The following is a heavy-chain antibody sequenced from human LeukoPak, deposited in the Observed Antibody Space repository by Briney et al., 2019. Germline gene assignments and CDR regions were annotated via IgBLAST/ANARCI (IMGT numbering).Heavy chain of an antibody. Sequence: KPSETLSLTCTVSGGSISSGGYYWSWIRQPPGKGLEWIGYIYHSGSTYYNPSLKSRVTISVDRSKNQFSLKLSSVTAADTAVYYCATLQRGYCSSTSCHDYWGQGTLVTVSS. J-gene: IGHJ4*02. V-gene: IGHV4-30-2*01. CDR3: ATLQRGYCSSTSCHDY. CDR1: GGSISSGGYY. D-gene: IGHD2-2*01. CDR2: IYHSGST.